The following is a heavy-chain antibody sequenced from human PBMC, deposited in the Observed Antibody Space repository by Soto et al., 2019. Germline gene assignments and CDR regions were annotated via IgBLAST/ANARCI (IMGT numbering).Heavy chain of an antibody. J-gene: IGHJ6*02. CDR3: ARHVRYCGGDCYLAYYYGMDV. Sequence: PGESLKISCNGSGYSFTSYWIGWVRQMPGKGLEWMGIIYPGDSDTRYSPSFQGQVTISADKSISTAYLQWSSLKASDTAMYYCARHVRYCGGDCYLAYYYGMDVWGQGTTVTVSS. CDR2: IYPGDSDT. CDR1: GYSFTSYW. V-gene: IGHV5-51*01. D-gene: IGHD2-21*02.